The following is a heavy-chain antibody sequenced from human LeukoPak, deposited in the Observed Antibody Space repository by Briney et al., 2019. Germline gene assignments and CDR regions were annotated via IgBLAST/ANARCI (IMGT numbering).Heavy chain of an antibody. CDR1: GYSISSGNY. J-gene: IGHJ5*02. Sequence: SETLSLTCAVSGYSISSGNYWGWIRHPPVKGLAWNGSIYHSGSTYYNPSLKSRVTISVDTSKNQFSLKLSSLTAAETAVYYCARRGVLAARWFDPWGQGTLVTVSS. D-gene: IGHD2-2*01. CDR3: ARRGVLAARWFDP. V-gene: IGHV4-38-2*01. CDR2: IYHSGST.